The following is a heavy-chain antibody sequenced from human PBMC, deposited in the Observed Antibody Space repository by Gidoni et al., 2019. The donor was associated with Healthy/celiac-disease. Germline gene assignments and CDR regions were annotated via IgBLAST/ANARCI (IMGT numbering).Heavy chain of an antibody. CDR2: ISAYNGNT. Sequence: QVQLVQSGAEVKKPGASVKVSCKASGYTFTSYCISWVRQAPGQGLEWMGWISAYNGNTNYAQKLQGRVTMTTDTSTSTAYMELRSLRSDDTAVYYCARDRLSIVPAAPYGHYYYYYYMDVWGKGTTVTVSS. V-gene: IGHV1-18*01. J-gene: IGHJ6*03. CDR1: GYTFTSYC. CDR3: ARDRLSIVPAAPYGHYYYYYYMDV. D-gene: IGHD2-2*01.